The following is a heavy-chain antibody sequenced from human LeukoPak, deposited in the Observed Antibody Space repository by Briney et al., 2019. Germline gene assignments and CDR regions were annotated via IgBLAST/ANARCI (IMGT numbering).Heavy chain of an antibody. CDR3: ARDSPSSSGVSFTDY. D-gene: IGHD2-15*01. Sequence: ASVKVSCKASGYTFSNYGVIWVRQAPGQGLDWVGWISAYNGNTKYAQNFQGRVTLTTDTATGTAYMEVDSLRSDDTAVYYCARDSPSSSGVSFTDYWGQGTLVTVSS. J-gene: IGHJ4*02. CDR2: ISAYNGNT. CDR1: GYTFSNYG. V-gene: IGHV1-18*01.